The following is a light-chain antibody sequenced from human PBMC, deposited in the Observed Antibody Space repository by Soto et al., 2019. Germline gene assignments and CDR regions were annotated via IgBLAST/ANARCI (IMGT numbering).Light chain of an antibody. V-gene: IGLV2-14*01. CDR2: EVT. J-gene: IGLJ3*02. Sequence: QSVLTQPASVSGSPGQSITISCTGTGSDVGGYNYVSWYQQHPGQVPKLTIYEVTNRPSGVSSRFSGSKSGNTASLTISGLQAEDEADYYCSSYTNSDTWVFGGGTKLTVL. CDR3: SSYTNSDTWV. CDR1: GSDVGGYNY.